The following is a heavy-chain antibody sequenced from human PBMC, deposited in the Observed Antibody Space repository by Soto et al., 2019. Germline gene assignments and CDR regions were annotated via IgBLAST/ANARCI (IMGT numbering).Heavy chain of an antibody. Sequence: SETLSLTCTISGGSISGYYWVWIRQPPGKGLERIGYIYYTGSTDYSPSLKSRVTISVETSKNQFSLKLTSVTAADTAVYYCARAATGTYGVFDYWGQGILVTVSS. J-gene: IGHJ4*02. V-gene: IGHV4-59*01. CDR1: GGSISGYY. D-gene: IGHD1-7*01. CDR3: ARAATGTYGVFDY. CDR2: IYYTGST.